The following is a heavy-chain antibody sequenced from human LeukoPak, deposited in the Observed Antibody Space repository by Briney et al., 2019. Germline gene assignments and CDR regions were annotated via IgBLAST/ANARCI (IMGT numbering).Heavy chain of an antibody. J-gene: IGHJ6*04. CDR1: GFTFSSYA. V-gene: IGHV3-64*01. CDR2: ISSNGGST. Sequence: PGGSLRLSCAASGFTFSSYAMHWVRQAPGKGLEYVSAISSNGGSTYYANSVKGRFTISRDNSKNTLYLQMGSLRAEDMAVYYCAKDGGGWYIVYYMDVWGKGTTVTVSS. CDR3: AKDGGGWYIVYYMDV. D-gene: IGHD6-19*01.